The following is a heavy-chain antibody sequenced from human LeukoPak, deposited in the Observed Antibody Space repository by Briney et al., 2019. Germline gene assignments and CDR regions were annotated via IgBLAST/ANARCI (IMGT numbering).Heavy chain of an antibody. J-gene: IGHJ4*02. CDR1: GFTFSSYA. D-gene: IGHD5-24*01. Sequence: PGGSLRLSCAASGFTFSSYAMHWVRQAPGKGLEWVAMIWSDGNKKNYVDSAKGRFTISRDNSKNTLYLQLNRLRVEDTAVYYCVRGDGLILFDYWGQGTLVTVSS. V-gene: IGHV3-30*04. CDR3: VRGDGLILFDY. CDR2: IWSDGNKK.